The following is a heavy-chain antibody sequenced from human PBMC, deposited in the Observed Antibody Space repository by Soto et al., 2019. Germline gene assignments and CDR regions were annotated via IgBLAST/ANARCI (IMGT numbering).Heavy chain of an antibody. J-gene: IGHJ6*03. V-gene: IGHV1-69*02. CDR1: GVTFSSYT. CDR3: ARGREVLRYFDWLPASRGDYYLDV. D-gene: IGHD3-9*01. Sequence: GASVKVSSKASGVTFSSYTISWVRQAPGQGIEWMGRIIPILGIANYAQKFQGRVTITADKSTSTAYMELSSLRSEDTAVYYCARGREVLRYFDWLPASRGDYYLDVWGKGTTVTVSS. CDR2: IIPILGIA.